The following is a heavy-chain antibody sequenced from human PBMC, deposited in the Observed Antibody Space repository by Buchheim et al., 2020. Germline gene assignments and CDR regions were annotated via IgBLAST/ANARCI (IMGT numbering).Heavy chain of an antibody. CDR2: IKQDGREK. CDR1: GFTFSSYW. Sequence: EVQLVESGGGLVQPGGSLRLSCAASGFTFSSYWMSWVRQAPGKGLEWVANIKQDGREKYYVDSVKGRFTISRENAKTSIYLQMNSLRAEDTAVYYCARDNTAMATGYWGQGTL. D-gene: IGHD5-18*01. V-gene: IGHV3-7*01. J-gene: IGHJ4*02. CDR3: ARDNTAMATGY.